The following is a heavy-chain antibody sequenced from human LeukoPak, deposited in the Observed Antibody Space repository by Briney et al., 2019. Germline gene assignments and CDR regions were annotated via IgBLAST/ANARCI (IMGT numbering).Heavy chain of an antibody. CDR2: IYYSGST. D-gene: IGHD3-10*01. Sequence: KPSETLSLTCTVSGGSISSSSYYWGWIRQPPGKGLEWIGSIYYSGSTYYNPSLKSRVTISVDTSKNQFSLKLSSVTAADTAVYYCARLYGMDYWGQGTLVTVSS. J-gene: IGHJ4*02. CDR3: ARLYGMDY. V-gene: IGHV4-39*01. CDR1: GGSISSSSYY.